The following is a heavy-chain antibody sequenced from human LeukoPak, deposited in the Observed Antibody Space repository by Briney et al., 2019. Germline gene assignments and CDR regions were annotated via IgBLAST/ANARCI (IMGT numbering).Heavy chain of an antibody. CDR3: ARNPVTTKYFDY. V-gene: IGHV1-46*01. CDR2: INPSGGST. CDR1: GYTFTSYY. D-gene: IGHD4-17*01. J-gene: IGHJ4*02. Sequence: ASVKVSCKASGYTFTSYYMHWVRLAPGQGLEWMGIINPSGGSTRYAQKFQGRVTMTRDTSTSTVYMELSSLRSEDTAVYYCARNPVTTKYFDYWGQGTLVTVSS.